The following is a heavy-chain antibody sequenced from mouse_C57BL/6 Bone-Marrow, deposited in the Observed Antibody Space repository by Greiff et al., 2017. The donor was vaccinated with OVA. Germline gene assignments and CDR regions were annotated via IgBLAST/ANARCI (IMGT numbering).Heavy chain of an antibody. Sequence: EVHLVESGGDLVKPGGSLKLSCAASGFTFSSYGMSWVRQTPDKRLEWVATISSGGSYTYYPDSVKGRFTISRDNAKNTLYLQMSSLKSEDTAMYYCARLITTVVAYYYAMDYWGQGTSVTVSS. CDR3: ARLITTVVAYYYAMDY. CDR2: ISSGGSYT. V-gene: IGHV5-6*01. J-gene: IGHJ4*01. D-gene: IGHD1-1*01. CDR1: GFTFSSYG.